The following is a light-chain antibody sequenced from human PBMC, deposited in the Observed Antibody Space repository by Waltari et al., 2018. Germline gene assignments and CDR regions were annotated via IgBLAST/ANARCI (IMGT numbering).Light chain of an antibody. V-gene: IGKV3-20*01. CDR3: QQYSSSVMYT. J-gene: IGKJ2*01. Sequence: DIVLTQSPGTLSLSPGERATLSCRASQSVRNFLAWYQQKPGQTPRLRIYGASSRATGIPDRFSGSGSGTDFILTINRLEPEDFAVYFCQQYSSSVMYTFGQGTKLEI. CDR2: GAS. CDR1: QSVRNF.